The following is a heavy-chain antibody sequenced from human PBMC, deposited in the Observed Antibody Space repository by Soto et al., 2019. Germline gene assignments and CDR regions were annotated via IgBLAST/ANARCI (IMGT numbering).Heavy chain of an antibody. Sequence: PSETLSLTCAVSGWSFSDYYWSWIRQPPGKGLEWIGEINHSGRANYNPSLKSRVTISVDTSKNQLSLKLSSVTAADTAVYYCARGAAYGGWLYWGQGTLVIVSS. CDR1: GWSFSDYY. V-gene: IGHV4-34*01. CDR2: INHSGRA. CDR3: ARGAAYGGWLY. D-gene: IGHD6-19*01. J-gene: IGHJ4*02.